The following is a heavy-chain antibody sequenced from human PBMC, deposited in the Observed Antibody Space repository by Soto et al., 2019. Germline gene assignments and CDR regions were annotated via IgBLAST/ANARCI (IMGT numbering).Heavy chain of an antibody. CDR3: AKDSTQIAARLTHFDY. CDR1: GFTFSSYG. D-gene: IGHD6-6*01. V-gene: IGHV3-30*18. Sequence: GGSLRLSCAASGFTFSSYGMHWVRQTPGKGLEWVAVISYDGSNKYYADSVKGRFTISRDNSKNTLYLQMNSLRAEDTAVYYCAKDSTQIAARLTHFDYWGQGTLVTVSS. CDR2: ISYDGSNK. J-gene: IGHJ4*02.